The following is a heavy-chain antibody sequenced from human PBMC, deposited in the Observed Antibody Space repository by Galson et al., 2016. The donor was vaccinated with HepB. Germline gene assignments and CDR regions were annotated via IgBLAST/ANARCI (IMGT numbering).Heavy chain of an antibody. Sequence: SLRLSCAASGFTFRTYAMIWVRRAPGKGLEWVSTISGNVYSTYYADSVKGRFTISRDNSKNTLSLQMNSLRADDTAVYYCAKVHDILSGFYKSYFDYWGQGTLVAVAS. CDR2: ISGNVYST. CDR1: GFTFRTYA. CDR3: AKVHDILSGFYKSYFDY. V-gene: IGHV3-23*01. J-gene: IGHJ4*02. D-gene: IGHD3-9*01.